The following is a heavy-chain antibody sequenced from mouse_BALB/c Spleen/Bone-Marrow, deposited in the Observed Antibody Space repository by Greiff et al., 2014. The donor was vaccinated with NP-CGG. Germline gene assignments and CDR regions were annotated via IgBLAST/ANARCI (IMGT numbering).Heavy chain of an antibody. Sequence: QVQLQQSGPELVRPGVSVKISCKGSGYTYTDYAMHWVKRSHAKSLEWIGLISTFSGNTNYNQKFKGKATMTVDKSSSTAYMELARLTSEDSAIYYGARGDYRYDETMDYWGQGTSVTVSS. J-gene: IGHJ4*01. CDR2: ISTFSGNT. CDR1: GYTYTDYA. D-gene: IGHD2-14*01. CDR3: ARGDYRYDETMDY. V-gene: IGHV1S137*01.